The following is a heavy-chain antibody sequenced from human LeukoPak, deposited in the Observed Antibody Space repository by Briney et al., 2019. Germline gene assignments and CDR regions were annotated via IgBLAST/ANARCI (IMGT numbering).Heavy chain of an antibody. CDR2: ISSSGST. V-gene: IGHV4-59*01. CDR3: ARVGRGDHTWGSYYCDH. J-gene: IGHJ4*02. CDR1: GDSFSSYH. Sequence: PSETLSLTCTASGDSFSSYHWSWLRQPPGKGLEWIGYISSSGSTSYNPSLKSRVTISVDTSKNQFSLKLSSVTAADTAVYYCARVGRGDHTWGSYYCDHWGQGTLVSVSS. D-gene: IGHD3-16*01.